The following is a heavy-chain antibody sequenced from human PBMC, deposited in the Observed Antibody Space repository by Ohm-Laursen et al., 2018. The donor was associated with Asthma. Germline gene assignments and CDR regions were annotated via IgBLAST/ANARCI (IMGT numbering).Heavy chain of an antibody. CDR3: ARFGRDYRSHGMDV. J-gene: IGHJ6*02. Sequence: SLRLSCAASGLTFSSYCMTWDRQAPGKAPEWVAHLKEDGSEESYLASVKGRFTISRDNAKNSLYLQMNSLRAEDTAVYYCARFGRDYRSHGMDVWGQGTTVTVSS. D-gene: IGHD4-11*01. V-gene: IGHV3-7*05. CDR2: LKEDGSEE. CDR1: GLTFSSYC.